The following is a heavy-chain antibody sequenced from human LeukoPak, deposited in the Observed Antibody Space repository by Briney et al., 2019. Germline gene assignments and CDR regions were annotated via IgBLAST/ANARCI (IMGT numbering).Heavy chain of an antibody. D-gene: IGHD5-18*01. J-gene: IGHJ2*01. CDR1: GYDLHTDW. V-gene: IGHV5-51*01. Sequence: GESPRISCKGLGYDLHTDWIGWVRQMPGKGLEWMGLIYPGDSDTRYSPSFEGQVTISADKSINTAYVQWDSLKASDTAMYYCARHRDYSYGPDAYGYFDLWGRGTLVTVSS. CDR2: IYPGDSDT. CDR3: ARHRDYSYGPDAYGYFDL.